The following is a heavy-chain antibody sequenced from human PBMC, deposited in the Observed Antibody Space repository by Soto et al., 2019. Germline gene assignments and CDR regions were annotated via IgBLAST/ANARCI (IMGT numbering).Heavy chain of an antibody. D-gene: IGHD2-21*02. Sequence: RLSCTASGFTFGSFWMIWVRLIPGKGLEWVAYIKPDGSAAYYVDSVKGRFTISRDNAKNSLYLQMNSLRVEDTSVYYCARAGYCGPGCYYYFDFWGQGTLVTVSS. CDR2: IKPDGSAA. CDR1: GFTFGSFW. CDR3: ARAGYCGPGCYYYFDF. J-gene: IGHJ4*02. V-gene: IGHV3-7*01.